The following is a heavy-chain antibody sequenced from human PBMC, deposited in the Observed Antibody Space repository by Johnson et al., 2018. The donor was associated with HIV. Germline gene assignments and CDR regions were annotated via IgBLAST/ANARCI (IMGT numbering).Heavy chain of an antibody. CDR2: INSDGSEK. CDR1: GFTFSSYW. J-gene: IGHJ3*02. Sequence: MLLVESGGGLVQPGGSLRLSCTASGFTFSSYWMNWVRQAPGKGLEWVANINSDGSEKHFVDSVKGRFTIYRANAKNSLYMQMSSLRAEDTAMYYCARGGYCSGGRCYSIHAFDIWGQGTMVTVSS. CDR3: ARGGYCSGGRCYSIHAFDI. V-gene: IGHV3-7*04. D-gene: IGHD2-15*01.